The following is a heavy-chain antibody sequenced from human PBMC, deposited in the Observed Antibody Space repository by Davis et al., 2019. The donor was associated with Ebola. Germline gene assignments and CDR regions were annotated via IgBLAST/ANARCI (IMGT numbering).Heavy chain of an antibody. J-gene: IGHJ4*02. Sequence: GESLKISCAASGFTFSSYSMNWVRQAPGKGLEWVSSISSSSSYIYYADSVKGRFTISRDNAKNSLYLQMNSLRAEDTAVYYCARITIFGVVVDYWGQGTLVTVSS. D-gene: IGHD3-3*01. CDR2: ISSSSSYI. CDR1: GFTFSSYS. CDR3: ARITIFGVVVDY. V-gene: IGHV3-21*01.